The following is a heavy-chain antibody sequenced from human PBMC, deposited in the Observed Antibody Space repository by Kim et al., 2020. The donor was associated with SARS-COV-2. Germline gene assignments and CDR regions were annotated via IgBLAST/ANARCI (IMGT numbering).Heavy chain of an antibody. D-gene: IGHD1-26*01. V-gene: IGHV3-74*01. Sequence: TIYADSVRGRFTISRDNAKDTLYLQMNSLGDEDTAVYYCAGDIGSWFDTWGQGTLVTVSS. CDR2: T. J-gene: IGHJ5*02. CDR3: AGDIGSWFDT.